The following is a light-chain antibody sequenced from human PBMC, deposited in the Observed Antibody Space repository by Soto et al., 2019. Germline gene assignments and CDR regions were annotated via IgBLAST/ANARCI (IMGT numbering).Light chain of an antibody. J-gene: IGKJ2*01. CDR1: QSISNW. Sequence: DIQMTQSPSTLSASVGDRVTITCRASQSISNWLAWYQRKPGKAPNLLIYKASSLERGVPSRFSGSGYGTEFTLTISSLQPDDFATYYCQQFNSYPFTFGQGTTLEIK. CDR3: QQFNSYPFT. CDR2: KAS. V-gene: IGKV1-5*03.